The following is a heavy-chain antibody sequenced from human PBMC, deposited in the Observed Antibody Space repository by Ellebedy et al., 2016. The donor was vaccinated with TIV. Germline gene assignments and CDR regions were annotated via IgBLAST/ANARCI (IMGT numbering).Heavy chain of an antibody. V-gene: IGHV3-23*01. CDR1: GFTFSSNA. CDR3: ARVESTTWNLDY. J-gene: IGHJ4*02. D-gene: IGHD1-1*01. CDR2: ISANGVIT. Sequence: PGGSLRLSCVASGFTFSSNAMSGVRRAPGKGLEWVSAISANGVITYYTDSLKGRFTISRDNSKNAVHLQMDSRRSEDTAVYYCARVESTTWNLDYWGQGTLVTVSS.